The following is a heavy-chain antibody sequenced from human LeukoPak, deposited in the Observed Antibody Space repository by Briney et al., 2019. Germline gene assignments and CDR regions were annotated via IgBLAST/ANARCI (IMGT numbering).Heavy chain of an antibody. CDR2: ISGIGGST. J-gene: IGHJ4*02. CDR1: GFTFSSYA. V-gene: IGHV3-23*01. D-gene: IGHD5-18*01. Sequence: GGSLRLSCAAAGFTFSSYAMSWVRQAPGKGLEWVSAISGIGGSTYYADSVKGRFTISRDNSKNTLYLQMTSLRAEDTAVYYCAKDRRKGIQLWLTLPGELDYWGQGTLVTVSS. CDR3: AKDRRKGIQLWLTLPGELDY.